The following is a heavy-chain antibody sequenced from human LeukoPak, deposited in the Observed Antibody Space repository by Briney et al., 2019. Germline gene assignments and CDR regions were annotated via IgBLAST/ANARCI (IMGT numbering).Heavy chain of an antibody. Sequence: GGSLRLSCSACGFTFRGSAMHWVRQASGKGLEWVGRIRRKANSYATAYAASVKGRFTISRDDSKNTAYLQMNSLKTEDTAVYYCTSGSQHDYWGQGTLVTVSS. V-gene: IGHV3-73*01. CDR1: GFTFRGSA. J-gene: IGHJ4*02. D-gene: IGHD1-26*01. CDR3: TSGSQHDY. CDR2: IRRKANSYAT.